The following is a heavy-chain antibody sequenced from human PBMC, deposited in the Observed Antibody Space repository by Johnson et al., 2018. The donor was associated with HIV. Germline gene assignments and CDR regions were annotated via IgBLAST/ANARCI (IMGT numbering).Heavy chain of an antibody. D-gene: IGHD3-10*01. CDR3: AKTLGFGTEDTFDL. CDR2: IGTTGDT. Sequence: EVQVLESGGGLVQPGGSLRLSCAASGFTFSNYDMHWVRQVTGKGLEWVSSIGTTGDTYYPGSVKGRFTISRENAKNSLYLQLHNLGAGDTAVYYCAKTLGFGTEDTFDLWGQVTMVTVAS. V-gene: IGHV3-13*01. CDR1: GFTFSNYD. J-gene: IGHJ3*01.